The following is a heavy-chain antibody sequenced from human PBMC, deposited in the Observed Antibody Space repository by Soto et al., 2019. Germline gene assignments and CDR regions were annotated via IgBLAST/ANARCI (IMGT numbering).Heavy chain of an antibody. CDR2: ISYDGSNK. J-gene: IGHJ4*02. CDR3: APWFRAFDY. CDR1: GFTFSSYD. V-gene: IGHV3-30*03. Sequence: QVQLVESGGGVVQPGRSLRLSCAASGFTFSSYDMHWVREAAGKGLEWVAVISYDGSNKYYADSVKGRFTISRDNSKNTLYLHMNSLRAEDTAAYYCAPWFRAFDYWGQRTLVTVSS. D-gene: IGHD3-10*01.